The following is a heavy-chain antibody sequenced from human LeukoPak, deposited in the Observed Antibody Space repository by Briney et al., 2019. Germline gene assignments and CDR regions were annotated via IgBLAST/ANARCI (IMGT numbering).Heavy chain of an antibody. CDR2: IKQDGREK. J-gene: IGHJ5*02. Sequence: GGSLRLSCAGSGFTFGSYWMSWVRQAPGKGLEWVANIKQDGREKYYVDSVKGRFTISRDDAKNSLYLQMNSLRAEDTAVYYCAKDYEPLVGVHRWGDWFDPWGQGTLVTVSS. V-gene: IGHV3-7*03. CDR1: GFTFGSYW. CDR3: AKDYEPLVGVHRWGDWFDP. D-gene: IGHD1-26*01.